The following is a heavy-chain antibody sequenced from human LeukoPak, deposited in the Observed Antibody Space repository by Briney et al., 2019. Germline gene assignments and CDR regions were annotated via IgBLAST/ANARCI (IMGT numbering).Heavy chain of an antibody. CDR1: GGSISSYY. V-gene: IGHV4-59*04. CDR2: IYYSGST. D-gene: IGHD6-13*01. Sequence: KPSETLSLTCTVSGGSISSYYWSWIRQPPGKGLEWIGYIYYSGSTYYNPSLKSRVTISVDTSKNQFSLKLSSVTAADTAVYYCAMFSSSWINAFDIWGQGTMVTVSS. J-gene: IGHJ3*02. CDR3: AMFSSSWINAFDI.